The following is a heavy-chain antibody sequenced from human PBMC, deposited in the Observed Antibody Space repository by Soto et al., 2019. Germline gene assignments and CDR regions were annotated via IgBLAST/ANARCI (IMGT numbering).Heavy chain of an antibody. D-gene: IGHD5-12*01. CDR1: GFTFISYA. Sequence: EVQLLESGGGLVQPGGSLRLSCAASGFTFISYAMSWVRQAPGKVLEWVSAISGSGGSTYYADSVKGRFTISRDNPKNTLYRQMNSLRADDTAVYYCAATDQEGGYQALDYYSGMDFWGQETTVTVSS. CDR2: ISGSGGST. J-gene: IGHJ6*02. CDR3: AATDQEGGYQALDYYSGMDF. V-gene: IGHV3-23*01.